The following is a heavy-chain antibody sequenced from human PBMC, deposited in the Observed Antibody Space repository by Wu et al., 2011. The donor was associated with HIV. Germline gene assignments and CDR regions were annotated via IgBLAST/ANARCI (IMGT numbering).Heavy chain of an antibody. V-gene: IGHV1-18*01. Sequence: QVQLVQSGAEVKKPGASVKVSCKASGYTFTNYHITWVRQAPGRGLEWMGWISAYNGDTNYAQNLQGRVTMTTDTSTSTVYMEVRSLRSDDTAVYYCARDPPGYPYYFDYWGQGTLVTVSS. J-gene: IGHJ4*02. D-gene: IGHD5-12*01. CDR2: ISAYNGDT. CDR1: GYTFTNYH. CDR3: ARDPPGYPYYFDY.